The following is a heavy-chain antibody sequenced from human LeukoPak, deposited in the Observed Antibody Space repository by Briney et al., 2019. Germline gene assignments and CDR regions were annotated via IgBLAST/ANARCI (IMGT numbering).Heavy chain of an antibody. J-gene: IGHJ4*02. D-gene: IGHD6-13*01. CDR2: TSSSGSTM. CDR1: GFTFNDYY. CDR3: ARARYSNTSFDY. V-gene: IGHV3-11*01. Sequence: GGSLRLSRASSGFTFNDYYMSWIRQAPGKGLEWVSCTSSSGSTMYYADSVKGRFTISRDNAKNSLYLQMNSLRAEDTAVYYCARARYSNTSFDYWGQGALVTVSS.